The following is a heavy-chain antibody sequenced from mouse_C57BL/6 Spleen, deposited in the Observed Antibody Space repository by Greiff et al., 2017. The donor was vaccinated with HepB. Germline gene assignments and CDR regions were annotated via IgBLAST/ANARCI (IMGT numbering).Heavy chain of an antibody. D-gene: IGHD2-1*01. CDR1: GYTFTSYW. Sequence: VQLQQSGAELVKPGASVKLSCKASGYTFTSYWMHWVKQRPGRCLEWIGRIDPNSGGTKYNEKFKSKVTLTVDKPSSTAYMQRSSLTSEDSAVYYCARWDGNYLFDYWGQGTTLTVSS. CDR3: ARWDGNYLFDY. CDR2: IDPNSGGT. J-gene: IGHJ2*01. V-gene: IGHV1-72*01.